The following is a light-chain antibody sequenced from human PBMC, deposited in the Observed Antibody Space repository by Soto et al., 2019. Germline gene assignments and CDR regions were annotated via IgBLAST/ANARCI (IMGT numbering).Light chain of an antibody. CDR3: QQDNNWPPWT. CDR1: QSVSSN. Sequence: EIVMTQSPATLSVSPGERATLSCRASQSVSSNFAWYQQKPGQAPRLLIYGASTRAAGIPARFSGSGSGTEFTLPICSLQSEDFAVYYCQQDNNWPPWTFGQGTKVEIK. J-gene: IGKJ1*01. V-gene: IGKV3-15*01. CDR2: GAS.